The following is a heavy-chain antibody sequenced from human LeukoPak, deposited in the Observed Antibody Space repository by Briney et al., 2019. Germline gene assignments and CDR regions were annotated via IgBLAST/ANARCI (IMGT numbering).Heavy chain of an antibody. CDR1: GGTFSSYA. V-gene: IGHV1-69*04. CDR3: AQRPSSSSYCYYGMDV. CDR2: IIPILGIA. D-gene: IGHD6-13*01. J-gene: IGHJ6*02. Sequence: GASVKVSCKASGGTFSSYAISWVRQAPGQGLEWMGRIIPILGIANYAQKFQGRVTITADKSTSTAYMELSSLGSEDTAVYYCAQRPSSSSYCYYGMDVWGQGTTVTVSS.